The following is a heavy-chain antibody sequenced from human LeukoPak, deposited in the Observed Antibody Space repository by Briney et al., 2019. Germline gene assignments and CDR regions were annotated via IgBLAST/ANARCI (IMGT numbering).Heavy chain of an antibody. V-gene: IGHV3-48*03. CDR3: ARIYCSGGSCYEDY. J-gene: IGHJ4*02. Sequence: PGGSLRLSCAASGFTFSSYEMNWVRQAPGKGLEWVSYISGSGSTIYYADSVKGRFTISRDNAKNSLFLQMNSLRAEDTAVYYCARIYCSGGSCYEDYWGQGTLVTVSS. CDR2: ISGSGSTI. CDR1: GFTFSSYE. D-gene: IGHD2-15*01.